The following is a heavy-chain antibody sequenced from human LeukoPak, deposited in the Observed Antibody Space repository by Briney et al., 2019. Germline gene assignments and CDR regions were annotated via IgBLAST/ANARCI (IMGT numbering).Heavy chain of an antibody. CDR2: IYYSGST. Sequence: LETLSLTCIVSGGSISSYYWSWLRQPPGKGLEWIGYIYYSGSTNYKPSLKSRVTISVATSKNQFPLKLTSVTAADTAVYYCARQTGSGLFILPGGQGTLVTVSS. V-gene: IGHV4-59*08. CDR1: GGSISSYY. J-gene: IGHJ4*02. D-gene: IGHD3-3*01. CDR3: ARQTGSGLFILP.